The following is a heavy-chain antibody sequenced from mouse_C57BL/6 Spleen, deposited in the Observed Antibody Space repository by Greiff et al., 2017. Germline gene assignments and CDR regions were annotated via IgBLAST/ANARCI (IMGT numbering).Heavy chain of an antibody. CDR2: INPYNGGT. D-gene: IGHD2-4*01. CDR3: ARGIYYDYGSWFAY. Sequence: VQLKQSGPVLVKPGASVKMSCKASGYTFTDYYMNWVKQSHGKSLEWIGVINPYNGGTSYNQKFKGKATLTVDKSSSTAYMELNSLTSEDSAVYYCARGIYYDYGSWFAYWGQGTLVTVSA. V-gene: IGHV1-19*01. CDR1: GYTFTDYY. J-gene: IGHJ3*01.